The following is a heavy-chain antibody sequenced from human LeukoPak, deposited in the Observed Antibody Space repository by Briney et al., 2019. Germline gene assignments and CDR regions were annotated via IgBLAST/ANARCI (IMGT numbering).Heavy chain of an antibody. CDR1: GGSFSGHY. D-gene: IGHD4-17*01. CDR3: ARQKYGDYRNAFEI. CDR2: INHSGST. Sequence: PSETLSLTCAVYGGSFSGHYWSWIRQPPGKGLEWIGEINHSGSTNYNPSLKSRVTISVDTSKNHFSLNLTSVTAADTGVYYCARQKYGDYRNAFEIWGQGNMVTVSS. V-gene: IGHV4-34*01. J-gene: IGHJ3*02.